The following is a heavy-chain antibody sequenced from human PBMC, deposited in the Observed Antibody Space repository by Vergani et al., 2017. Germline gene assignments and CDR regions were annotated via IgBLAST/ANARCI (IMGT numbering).Heavy chain of an antibody. V-gene: IGHV3-30*18. CDR2: ISYDGSNK. Sequence: QVQLVESGGGVVQPGRSRRLSCAASGFTFSSYGMHWVRQAPGKGLEWVAVISYDGSNKYYADSVKGRFTISRDNSKNTLYLQMNSLRAEDTAVYYCAKDPGIAVALYYFDYWGQGTLVTVSS. CDR3: AKDPGIAVALYYFDY. D-gene: IGHD6-19*01. CDR1: GFTFSSYG. J-gene: IGHJ4*02.